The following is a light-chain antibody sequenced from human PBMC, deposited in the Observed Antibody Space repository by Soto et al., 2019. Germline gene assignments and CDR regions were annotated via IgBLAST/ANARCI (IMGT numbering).Light chain of an antibody. CDR2: EVS. Sequence: QSALIQPASVSGSPGQSITISCTGTSSDVGGSNYVSWYQHHPHRAPKLLIYEVSYRPSGVSNRFSGSKSGNMASLTISVLQAEDEADYYCSSYTSSNTLEVFGSGTKLTVL. V-gene: IGLV2-14*01. CDR1: SSDVGGSNY. J-gene: IGLJ1*01. CDR3: SSYTSSNTLEV.